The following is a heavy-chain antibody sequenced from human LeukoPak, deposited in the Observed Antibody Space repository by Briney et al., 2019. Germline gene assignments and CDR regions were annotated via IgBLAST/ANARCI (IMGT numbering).Heavy chain of an antibody. CDR3: ARGVKLLDY. J-gene: IGHJ4*02. V-gene: IGHV3-21*01. CDR2: ISSGTGYR. CDR1: GFTFSSYS. D-gene: IGHD1-1*01. Sequence: GGSLRLSCGASGFTFSSYSMNWVRQAPGKGLECVSSISSGTGYRYYADSVKGRFTISRDNAENSLYLQMNSLRAEDTGVYYCARGVKLLDYWGQGTLVTVSS.